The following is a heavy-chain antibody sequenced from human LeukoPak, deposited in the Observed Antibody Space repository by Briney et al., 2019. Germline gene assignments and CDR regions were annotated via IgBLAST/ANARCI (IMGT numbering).Heavy chain of an antibody. D-gene: IGHD2-2*01. Sequence: GGSLRLSCAASGFIFTNYWMGWVRQAPGKGLEWVANIKQDGSEKYYVDSVKGRFTISRDNAKNSLYLQMNSLRAEDTAVYYCARWGFYCSSTSCYPDGLIDYWGQGTLVTVSS. CDR1: GFIFTNYW. V-gene: IGHV3-7*01. J-gene: IGHJ4*02. CDR2: IKQDGSEK. CDR3: ARWGFYCSSTSCYPDGLIDY.